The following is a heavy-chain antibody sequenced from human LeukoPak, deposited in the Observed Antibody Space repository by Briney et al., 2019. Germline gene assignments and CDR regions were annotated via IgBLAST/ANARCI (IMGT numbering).Heavy chain of an antibody. CDR1: GFTFSNAW. V-gene: IGHV3-23*01. J-gene: IGHJ4*02. D-gene: IGHD3-10*01. CDR3: AKDQDPHSYGSGSYAPFDY. Sequence: PGGSLRLSCAASGFTFSNAWMSWVRQAPGKGLEWVSHISGSGGSTKYSGSVKGRFTISRDNSKNTLYLQINSLGADDTAVYYCAKDQDPHSYGSGSYAPFDYWGQGTLVTVSS. CDR2: ISGSGGST.